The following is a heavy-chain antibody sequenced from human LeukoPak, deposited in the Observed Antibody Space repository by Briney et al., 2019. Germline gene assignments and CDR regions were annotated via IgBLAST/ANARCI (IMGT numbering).Heavy chain of an antibody. Sequence: GGSLRLSCAASGFTFSSYSMNWVRQAPGKGLEWVSYISSSSSTIYYADSVKGRFTISRDNAKNSLYLQMNSLRAEDTAVYYCARDKAIFGVVIIYYYYMDVWGKGTTVTVSS. D-gene: IGHD3-3*01. CDR2: ISSSSSTI. J-gene: IGHJ6*03. V-gene: IGHV3-48*01. CDR1: GFTFSSYS. CDR3: ARDKAIFGVVIIYYYYMDV.